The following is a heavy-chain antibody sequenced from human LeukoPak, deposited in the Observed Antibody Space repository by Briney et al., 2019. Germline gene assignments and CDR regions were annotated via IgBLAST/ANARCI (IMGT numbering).Heavy chain of an antibody. J-gene: IGHJ2*01. V-gene: IGHV1-2*02. CDR2: INPNSGGT. CDR1: GYTFTGYY. Sequence: ASVKVSCKASGYTFTGYYMHWVRQAPGQGREWMGWINPNSGGTNYAQKFQGRVTMTRDTSISTAYMELSRLRSDDTAVYYCARGYCSGGICYDWYFDFWGRGTLVTVSS. D-gene: IGHD2-15*01. CDR3: ARGYCSGGICYDWYFDF.